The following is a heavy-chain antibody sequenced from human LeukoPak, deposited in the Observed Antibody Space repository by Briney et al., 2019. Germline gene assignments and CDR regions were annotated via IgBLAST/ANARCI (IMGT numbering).Heavy chain of an antibody. D-gene: IGHD1-26*01. V-gene: IGHV4-59*01. J-gene: IGHJ5*02. Sequence: SETLSLTCTVSGGSISSYYWSWIRQPPGKGLEWIGYISYSGSTNYNPSLKSRVTISVDTSKNQFSLKLSSVTAADTAVYYCARNEEGGSYSAWFDPWGQGTLVTVSS. CDR1: GGSISSYY. CDR3: ARNEEGGSYSAWFDP. CDR2: ISYSGST.